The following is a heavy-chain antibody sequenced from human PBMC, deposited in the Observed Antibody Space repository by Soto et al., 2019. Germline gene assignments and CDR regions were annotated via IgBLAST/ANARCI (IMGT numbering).Heavy chain of an antibody. CDR1: GGSFSGYY. J-gene: IGHJ4*02. D-gene: IGHD1-26*01. CDR3: ARDRMGSGSYSDY. CDR2: INHSGST. V-gene: IGHV4-34*01. Sequence: SETLSLTCAGYGGSFSGYYWSWIRQHPGKGLEWIGEINHSGSTNYNPSLKSRVTISVDTSKNQLSLKLSSVTAADTAVYYCARDRMGSGSYSDYWGQGTLVTVSS.